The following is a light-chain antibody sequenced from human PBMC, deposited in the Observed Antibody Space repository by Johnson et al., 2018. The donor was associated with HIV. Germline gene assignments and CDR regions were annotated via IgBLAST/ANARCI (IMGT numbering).Light chain of an antibody. Sequence: QSVLTQPPSVSAAPGQKVTVSCSGSSSNIGSNDVSWYQQFPGAAPKLLIYDNNKRPSGIPDRISGSKSGTSATLGITGLQTGDEADYYCGTWDSGLSAGHVFGTGTKVTVL. CDR1: SSNIGSND. J-gene: IGLJ1*01. V-gene: IGLV1-51*01. CDR2: DNN. CDR3: GTWDSGLSAGHV.